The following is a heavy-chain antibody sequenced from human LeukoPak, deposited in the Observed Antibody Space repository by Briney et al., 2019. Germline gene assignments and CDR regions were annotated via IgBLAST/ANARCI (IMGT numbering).Heavy chain of an antibody. CDR2: IYYSGST. CDR3: ARRDRYCSSTSCYGHRFDP. J-gene: IGHJ5*02. CDR1: GGSISSSSYY. Sequence: SETPSLTCTVSGGSISSSSYYWGWIRQPPGKGLEWIGSIYYSGSTYYNPSLKSRLTMSVDTSKNQFSLKLSSVTAADTAVYYCARRDRYCSSTSCYGHRFDPWGQGTLVTVSS. D-gene: IGHD2-2*01. V-gene: IGHV4-39*01.